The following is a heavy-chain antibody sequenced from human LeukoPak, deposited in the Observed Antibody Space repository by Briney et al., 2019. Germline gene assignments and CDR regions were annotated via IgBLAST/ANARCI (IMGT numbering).Heavy chain of an antibody. CDR1: GFTFSFYW. CDR3: ARPATSAGGRIYYFDH. V-gene: IGHV3-7*01. CDR2: LKRDESEK. Sequence: GGSLRLSCAASGFTFSFYWKSWVRQAPGKGLEWVATLKRDESEKYYVDSVKGRFTISRDNAKNSLYLQMNSLRAEDTAVYYCARPATSAGGRIYYFDHWGQGTLVTVSS. D-gene: IGHD6-19*01. J-gene: IGHJ4*02.